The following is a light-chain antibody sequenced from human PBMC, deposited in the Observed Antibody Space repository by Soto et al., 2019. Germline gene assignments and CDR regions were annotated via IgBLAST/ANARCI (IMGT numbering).Light chain of an antibody. J-gene: IGLJ2*01. Sequence: QSMVTQPPSASGALGQRVTISCTGSSSNIGAGYDVHWYQQFPGRAPRLLIFGNNNRPSGVPDRFSGSKSGTSASLDISGRQADDEADYYCQSFDTRLSSVVFGGGTKLTVL. CDR2: GNN. CDR3: QSFDTRLSSVV. V-gene: IGLV1-40*01. CDR1: SSNIGAGYD.